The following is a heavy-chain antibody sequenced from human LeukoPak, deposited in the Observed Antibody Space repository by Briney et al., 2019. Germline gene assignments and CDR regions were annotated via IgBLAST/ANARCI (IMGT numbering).Heavy chain of an antibody. Sequence: GRSLRLSCAASGFTFNNFAMHWVRQAPGKGLEWVSGISWNSGSIGYADSVKGRFTISRDNAKSSLYLQMNSLGAGDVALYYCAKGRGTQQLAALDFWGQGTRVTVSS. CDR2: ISWNSGSI. CDR3: AKGRGTQQLAALDF. J-gene: IGHJ4*02. V-gene: IGHV3-9*03. D-gene: IGHD6-13*01. CDR1: GFTFNNFA.